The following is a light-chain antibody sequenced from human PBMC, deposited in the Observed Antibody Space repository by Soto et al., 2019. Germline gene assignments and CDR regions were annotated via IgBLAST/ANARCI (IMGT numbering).Light chain of an antibody. CDR3: KQYNDYPWT. CDR2: KAS. J-gene: IGKJ1*01. Sequence: DIQMTQSPSTLSASVGDRVTITCRASQSISSWLAWYQQKPGKAPKLLIYKASSLESGVPSRFSGTASGTEFTLTIRRLQRDYFATYYCKQYNDYPWTFVQGTKVELK. V-gene: IGKV1-5*03. CDR1: QSISSW.